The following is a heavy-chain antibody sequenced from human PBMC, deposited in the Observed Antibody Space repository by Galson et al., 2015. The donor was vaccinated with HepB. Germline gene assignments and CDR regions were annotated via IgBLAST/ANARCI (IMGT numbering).Heavy chain of an antibody. CDR2: INPIFGIA. J-gene: IGHJ4*02. Sequence: SVKVSCKASGDILSSFPSSWVRQAPGQGLEWMGEINPIFGIANYAQKFQGRVTITADKSTTTTYMELTSLRSDDTAVYYCATNVARGIFFEFWGQGTLITVSS. V-gene: IGHV1-69*10. CDR1: GDILSSFP. D-gene: IGHD3-10*01. CDR3: ATNVARGIFFEF.